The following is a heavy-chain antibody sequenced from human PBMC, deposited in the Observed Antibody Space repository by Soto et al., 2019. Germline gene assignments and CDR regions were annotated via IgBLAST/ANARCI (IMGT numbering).Heavy chain of an antibody. J-gene: IGHJ4*02. D-gene: IGHD1-26*01. Sequence: EVQLVESGGGLIQPGGSLRLSCTASGFTVSTKYMSWVRQAPGKGLDWVSVIYSGGSTSYADSVKGRFTISRDNSKNTLYLQMNSLRAEDTAVYYCAIFYSGYYFDYWGQGTLVTVSS. CDR2: IYSGGST. V-gene: IGHV3-53*01. CDR1: GFTVSTKY. CDR3: AIFYSGYYFDY.